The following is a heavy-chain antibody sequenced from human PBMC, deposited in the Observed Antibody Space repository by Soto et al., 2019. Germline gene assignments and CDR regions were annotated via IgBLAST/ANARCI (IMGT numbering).Heavy chain of an antibody. J-gene: IGHJ3*02. V-gene: IGHV4-34*01. CDR1: GGSFSGYY. CDR2: INHSGST. Sequence: SETLSLTCAVYGGSFSGYYWSWIRQPPGKGLEWIGEINHSGSTNYNPSLKSRVTISVDPSKNQFSLKLGSVTAADTAVYYCARGDLDAFDIWGQGTMVTVSS. CDR3: ARGDLDAFDI.